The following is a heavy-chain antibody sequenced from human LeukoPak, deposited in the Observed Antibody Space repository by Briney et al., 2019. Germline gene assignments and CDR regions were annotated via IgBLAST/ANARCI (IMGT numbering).Heavy chain of an antibody. D-gene: IGHD6-13*01. J-gene: IGHJ4*02. V-gene: IGHV2-70*11. CDR3: ARMRRYSSSWYPTDY. CDR1: GFSLSTSGMY. CDR2: IDCDDAK. Sequence: SGPTLVNPTQTLTLTCTFSGFSLSTSGMYVSWIRQPPGKALEWLARIDCDDAKYYSPSLKTRLTISKDTSKNQVVLTMTNMDPVDTATYYCARMRRYSSSWYPTDYWGQGTLVTVSS.